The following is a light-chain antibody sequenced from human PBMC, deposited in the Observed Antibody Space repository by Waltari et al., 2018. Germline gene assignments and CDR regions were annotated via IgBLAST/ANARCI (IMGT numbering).Light chain of an antibody. J-gene: IGKJ4*01. Sequence: DIQITQSPPTLSASVGDRVTVTCRASQSISIWLAWYQQKPGKAPNLLIYKASTLDSGVPSRFSGRASGTEFTLTISSRQAEDFGTYYCQQYSSFPLSFGGGTNIVIK. CDR2: KAS. V-gene: IGKV1-5*03. CDR3: QQYSSFPLS. CDR1: QSISIW.